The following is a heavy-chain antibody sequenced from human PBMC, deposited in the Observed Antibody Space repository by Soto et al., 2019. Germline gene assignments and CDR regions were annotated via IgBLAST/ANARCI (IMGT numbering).Heavy chain of an antibody. J-gene: IGHJ6*02. CDR2: IYDTGISGYTPST. CDR3: ARGEGAFFYYGLDV. Sequence: SETLSLTCTVSCGSITSSYWSWIRRPPGKGLEWIAYIYDTGISGYTPSTSYNPSLKSRVTMSVDTSKSQFSLKLTSVTAADTAVYYCARGEGAFFYYGLDVWGQGITVTVSS. CDR1: CGSITSSY. V-gene: IGHV4-59*01.